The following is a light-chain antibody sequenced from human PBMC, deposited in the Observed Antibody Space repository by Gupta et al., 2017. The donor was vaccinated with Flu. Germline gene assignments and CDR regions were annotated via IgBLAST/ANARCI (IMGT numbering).Light chain of an antibody. V-gene: IGLV2-14*01. CDR2: DVS. CDR1: SSDVGGHNY. J-gene: IGLJ2*01. CDR3: SSYSSSSTLVV. Sequence: ITISCTGTSSDVGGHNYFSWYQQYPGKAPKLIIYDVSNRPSGVTNRFSGSKTGSTAALTISGLQAEDEADYYCSSYSSSSTLVVFGGGTKLTVL.